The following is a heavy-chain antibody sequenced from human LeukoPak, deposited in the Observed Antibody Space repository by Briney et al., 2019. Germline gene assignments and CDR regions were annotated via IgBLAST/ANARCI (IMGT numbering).Heavy chain of an antibody. Sequence: GASVKVSCKGSGYTFTGYYMHWVWNGHGQGLEWMGWINPNSGGTNYAQKFHGRVTMTRDTSISTASIELSRLRSDGTAVYYCGRDQELELGDWGQGTLVTFSS. V-gene: IGHV1-2*02. CDR1: GYTFTGYY. J-gene: IGHJ4*02. CDR3: GRDQELELGD. D-gene: IGHD1-7*01. CDR2: INPNSGGT.